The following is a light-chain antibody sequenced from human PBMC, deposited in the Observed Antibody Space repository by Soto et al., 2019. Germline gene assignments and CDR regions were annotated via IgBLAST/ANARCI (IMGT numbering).Light chain of an antibody. V-gene: IGKV3-20*01. J-gene: IGKJ1*01. CDR1: QSVPSSY. CDR3: QQFGSSPWT. Sequence: EIVLTQSPGTLSLSPGERATLSCRASQSVPSSYFAWYQQKPGQAPRLLIYATSSRATGIPDRFSGSGSGTDFTLTISRLEPEDFAMYYCQQFGSSPWTFGQGTKVDIK. CDR2: ATS.